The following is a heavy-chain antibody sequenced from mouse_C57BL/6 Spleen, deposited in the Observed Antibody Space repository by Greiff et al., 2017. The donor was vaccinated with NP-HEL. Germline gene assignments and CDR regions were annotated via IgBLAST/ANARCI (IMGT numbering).Heavy chain of an antibody. J-gene: IGHJ2*01. V-gene: IGHV1-69*01. Sequence: QVQLQQPGAELVMPGASVKLSCKASGYTFTSYWMHWVKQRPGQGLEWIGEIDPSDSYTNYNQKFKGKSTLTVDKSSSTAYMQLSSLTSEDSAVYYCGLYGSSFYFDYWGQGTTLTVSS. CDR2: IDPSDSYT. CDR1: GYTFTSYW. CDR3: GLYGSSFYFDY. D-gene: IGHD1-1*01.